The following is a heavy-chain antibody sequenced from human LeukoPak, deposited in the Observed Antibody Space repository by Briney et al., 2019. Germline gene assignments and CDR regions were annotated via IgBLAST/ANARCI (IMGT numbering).Heavy chain of an antibody. CDR1: GIILSNYG. Sequence: GGSLRLSCAVSGIILSNYGMSWVRQAPGKGLEWVAGISDSGGSTNYADSVRGRFTISRDNPKNTLYLQMNRLRAEDTAVYFCAKRGVVIRVILVGFHKQAYYFDSWGQGALVTVSS. V-gene: IGHV3-23*01. D-gene: IGHD3-22*01. CDR2: ISDSGGST. CDR3: AKRGVVIRVILVGFHKQAYYFDS. J-gene: IGHJ4*02.